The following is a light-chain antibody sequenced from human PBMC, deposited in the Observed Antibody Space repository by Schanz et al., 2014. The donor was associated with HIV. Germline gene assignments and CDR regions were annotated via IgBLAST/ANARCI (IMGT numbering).Light chain of an antibody. CDR2: DVS. J-gene: IGLJ2*01. CDR1: SSDVGGYNY. V-gene: IGLV2-14*03. CDR3: SSYTSSSTLVV. Sequence: QSALTQPASVSGSPGQSITISCTGASSDVGGYNYVSWYQQYPGNVPKLMIYDVSNRPSGVSYRFSGSKSGNTASLTISGLQAEDEADYFCSSYTSSSTLVVFGGGTKLTVL.